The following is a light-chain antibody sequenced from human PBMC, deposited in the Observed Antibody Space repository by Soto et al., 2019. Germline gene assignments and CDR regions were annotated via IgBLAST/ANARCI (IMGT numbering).Light chain of an antibody. V-gene: IGKV1-12*01. CDR1: QVISSW. J-gene: IGKJ4*01. CDR2: KAS. CDR3: HQASSCPLH. Sequence: DIQMTKSPSSVSASVVDTVTVSCRASQVISSWLAWYQQKPGRAPNLLIYKASTLQTGVPSRFSGSGSGTDLTLTITNLQPEDFATYYCHQASSCPLHFSGGTKVEIK.